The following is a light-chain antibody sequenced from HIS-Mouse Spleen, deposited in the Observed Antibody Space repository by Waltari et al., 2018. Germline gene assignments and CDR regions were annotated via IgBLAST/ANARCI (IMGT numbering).Light chain of an antibody. CDR3: CSYAGSSTYWV. CDR1: RSDVGRYNL. J-gene: IGLJ3*02. CDR2: ECS. Sequence: QSALTQPASVSGSPGQSTTISCTGTRSDVGRYNLFLWYQQHPGKAPKLMIYECSKRPSGVSNRFSGSKSGNTASLTISGLQAEDEADYYCCSYAGSSTYWVFGGGTKLTVL. V-gene: IGLV2-23*01.